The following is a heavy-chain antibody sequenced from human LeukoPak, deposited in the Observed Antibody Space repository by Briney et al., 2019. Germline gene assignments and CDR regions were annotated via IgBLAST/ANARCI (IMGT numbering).Heavy chain of an antibody. V-gene: IGHV1-2*04. CDR1: GYTFTGYY. CDR3: ARGTPVTATGPLMNY. CDR2: INPNSGGT. J-gene: IGHJ4*02. D-gene: IGHD2-21*02. Sequence: GASVKVSCKASGYTFTGYYMHWVRQAPGQGLEWMGWINPNSGGTNYAQRFQGWVTMTRDTSISTAYMELRRLTSDDTALYYCARGTPVTATGPLMNYWGQGTLVTVSS.